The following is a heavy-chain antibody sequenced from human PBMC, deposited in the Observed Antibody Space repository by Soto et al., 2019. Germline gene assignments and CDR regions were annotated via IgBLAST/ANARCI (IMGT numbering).Heavy chain of an antibody. CDR3: ARAPRGAAGRSVFFDY. J-gene: IGHJ4*02. Sequence: TSETLSLTCAVYGGSFSGYYCSWIRQPPGKGLEWIGEINHSGSTNYNPSLKSRVTISVDTSKNQFSLKLSSVTAADTAVYYCARAPRGAAGRSVFFDYWGQGTLVTVSS. V-gene: IGHV4-34*01. CDR2: INHSGST. D-gene: IGHD6-13*01. CDR1: GGSFSGYY.